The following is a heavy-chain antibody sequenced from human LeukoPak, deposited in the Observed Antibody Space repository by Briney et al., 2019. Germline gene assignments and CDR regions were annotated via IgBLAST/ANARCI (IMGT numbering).Heavy chain of an antibody. V-gene: IGHV3-7*01. CDR1: GFTFSSYW. CDR3: ARVSPLSWINYMDV. D-gene: IGHD6-13*01. Sequence: PGGSLRLSCAASGFTFSSYWMSWVRQAPGKGLEWVANIKQDGSEKYYVDSVKGRFTISRDNAKNSLYLQMNSLRAEDTAVYYCARVSPLSWINYMDVWGKGTTVTVSS. J-gene: IGHJ6*03. CDR2: IKQDGSEK.